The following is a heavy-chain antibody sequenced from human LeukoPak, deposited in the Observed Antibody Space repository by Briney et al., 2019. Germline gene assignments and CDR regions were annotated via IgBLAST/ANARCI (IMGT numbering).Heavy chain of an antibody. Sequence: GGSLRLSCAASGFTFSSYSMNWVRQAPGKGLEWVSSISSSSSYIYYADSVKGRFTISRDNAKNALYLQMNSLRAEDTAVYYCARDRVTTIDYWGQGTLVTVSS. CDR2: ISSSSSYI. D-gene: IGHD4-11*01. V-gene: IGHV3-21*01. CDR1: GFTFSSYS. J-gene: IGHJ4*02. CDR3: ARDRVTTIDY.